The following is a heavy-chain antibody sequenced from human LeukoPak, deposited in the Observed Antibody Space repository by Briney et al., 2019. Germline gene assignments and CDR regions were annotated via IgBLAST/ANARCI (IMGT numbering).Heavy chain of an antibody. V-gene: IGHV3-7*01. J-gene: IGHJ5*02. CDR2: IKQDGSEK. D-gene: IGHD3-22*01. CDR1: GFTFSSYW. Sequence: GGSLRLSCAASGFTFSSYWMSWVRQAPGKGLEWVANIKQDGSEKYYVDSVKGRFTISRDNAKNSLYLQMNSLRAEDTAVYYCARVRHYYDSSGYYKSWGQGTLVTVSS. CDR3: ARVRHYYDSSGYYKS.